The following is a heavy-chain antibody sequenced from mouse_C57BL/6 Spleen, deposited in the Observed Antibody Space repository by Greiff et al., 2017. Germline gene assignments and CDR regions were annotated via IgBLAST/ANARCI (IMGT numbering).Heavy chain of an antibody. J-gene: IGHJ4*01. CDR3: ARRRNKDYAMDY. Sequence: VQLQQSGPELVKPGASVKISCKASGYTFTDYYMNWVKQSHGKSLEWIGDINPNNGGTSYNQKFKGKATLTVDKSSSTAYMELRSLTSEDSAVYYCARRRNKDYAMDYWGQGTSVTVSS. V-gene: IGHV1-26*01. CDR2: INPNNGGT. CDR1: GYTFTDYY.